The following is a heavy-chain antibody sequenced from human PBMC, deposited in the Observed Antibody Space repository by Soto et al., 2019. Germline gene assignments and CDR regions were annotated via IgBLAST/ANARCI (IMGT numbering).Heavy chain of an antibody. J-gene: IGHJ4*02. D-gene: IGHD3-3*01. V-gene: IGHV4-59*08. Sequence: SETLSLTCTVSGGSISSYYWSWIRQPPGKGLEWIGYIYYTGSTNYNPSLKSRVTISVDTSKNQFSLKLSSVTAADTAVYYCARLEGGLLRFLEYVYWGQGTQVTVSS. CDR2: IYYTGST. CDR3: ARLEGGLLRFLEYVY. CDR1: GGSISSYY.